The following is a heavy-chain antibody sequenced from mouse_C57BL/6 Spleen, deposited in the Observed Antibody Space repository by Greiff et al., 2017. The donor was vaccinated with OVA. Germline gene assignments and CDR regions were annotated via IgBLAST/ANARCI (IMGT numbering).Heavy chain of an antibody. V-gene: IGHV1-55*01. CDR2: IYPGSGSS. Sequence: VQLQQPGAELVKPGASVKMSCKASGYTFTSYWITWVKQRPGQGLEWIGDIYPGSGSSNYNEKFKSKATLTVDTSSSTAYMQLSSLTSEDSAVYYCARERYYYGSSYTMDYWGQGTSVTVSS. J-gene: IGHJ4*01. CDR3: ARERYYYGSSYTMDY. D-gene: IGHD1-1*01. CDR1: GYTFTSYW.